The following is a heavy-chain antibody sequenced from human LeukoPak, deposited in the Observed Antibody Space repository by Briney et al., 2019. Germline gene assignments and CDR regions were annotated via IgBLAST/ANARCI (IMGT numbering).Heavy chain of an antibody. V-gene: IGHV5-51*01. CDR3: ARQRGYRMTKDGFDV. D-gene: IGHD2-2*03. J-gene: IGHJ3*01. Sequence: GESLKISCKASGYSFSDYWIGWVRHMPGKGLERMTIIYPGDSETRYSPSLQGQVTISADKSINTVYLQWNSLKASDTAMYYCARQRGYRMTKDGFDVWGQGTMITVSS. CDR2: IYPGDSET. CDR1: GYSFSDYW.